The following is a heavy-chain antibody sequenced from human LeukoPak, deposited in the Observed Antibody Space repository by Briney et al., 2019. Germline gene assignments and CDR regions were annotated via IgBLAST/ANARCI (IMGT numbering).Heavy chain of an antibody. V-gene: IGHV3-53*01. CDR3: ARRAGAYSHPYDY. CDR2: IYSGGST. Sequence: GGSLRLSCTVSGFTVSSDSMSWVRQAPGKGLEWVSFIYSGGSTHYSDSVKGRFTISRDNFKNTLYLQMNSLRAKDTAVYYCARRAGAYSHPYDYWGQGTLVTVSS. CDR1: GFTVSSDS. D-gene: IGHD4/OR15-4a*01. J-gene: IGHJ4*02.